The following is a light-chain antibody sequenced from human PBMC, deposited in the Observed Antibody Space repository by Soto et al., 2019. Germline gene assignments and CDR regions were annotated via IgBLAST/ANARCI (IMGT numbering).Light chain of an antibody. Sequence: QSLLTQPASVSGSRGQSITISCSGLSDVGSFGPVSWYQHHPRQVPKVIIYEGIRRPSGVSSRFSGSKTGNTASLTITGLQAEDEADYYCCSYAGDRSYVFGTGTKLTVL. J-gene: IGLJ1*01. CDR2: EGI. V-gene: IGLV2-23*01. CDR1: LSDVGSFGP. CDR3: CSYAGDRSYV.